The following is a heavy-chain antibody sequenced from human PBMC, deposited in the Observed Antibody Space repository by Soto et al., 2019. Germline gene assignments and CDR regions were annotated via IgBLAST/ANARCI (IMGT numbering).Heavy chain of an antibody. CDR2: ISAYNGNT. D-gene: IGHD3-3*01. J-gene: IGHJ5*02. CDR1: GYTFTSYG. V-gene: IGHV1-18*01. CDR3: ARDPQNYDFLNGYYGTQGKHWFQP. Sequence: RASVKVSCKASGYTFTSYGISWVRQAPGQGLEWMGWISAYNGNTNYAQKLQGRVTMTTDTSTSTAYMELRSLRSDDTAVYYCARDPQNYDFLNGYYGTQGKHWFQPWGEGPM.